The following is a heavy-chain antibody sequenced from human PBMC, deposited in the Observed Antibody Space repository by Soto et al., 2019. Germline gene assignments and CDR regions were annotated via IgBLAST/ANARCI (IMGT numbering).Heavy chain of an antibody. J-gene: IGHJ5*02. CDR1: GGSISSGDYY. CDR3: ARNYGGNPTNWFDP. Sequence: PSETLSLTCTVSGGSISSGDYYWSWIRQPPGKGLEWIGYIYYSGSTYYNPSLKSRVTISVDTSKNQFSLKLSSVTAADTAVYYCARNYGGNPTNWFDPWGQGTLVTVSS. V-gene: IGHV4-30-4*01. D-gene: IGHD4-17*01. CDR2: IYYSGST.